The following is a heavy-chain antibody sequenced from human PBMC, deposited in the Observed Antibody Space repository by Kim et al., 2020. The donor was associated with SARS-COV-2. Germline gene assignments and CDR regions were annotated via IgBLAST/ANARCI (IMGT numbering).Heavy chain of an antibody. D-gene: IGHD1-1*01. V-gene: IGHV5-51*01. CDR3: ARQDDQNFDY. J-gene: IGHJ4*01. Sequence: ASKYSPAFLGQVTLSADKSISTAYLQWSSRKASDTAIYYCARQDDQNFDYWGQGTLVTVSS. CDR2: AS.